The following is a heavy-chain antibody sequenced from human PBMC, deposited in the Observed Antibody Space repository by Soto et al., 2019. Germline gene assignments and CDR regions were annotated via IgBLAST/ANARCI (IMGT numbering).Heavy chain of an antibody. CDR3: ARDRSDSSRDDSFDI. CDR1: GFNVTNTY. CDR2: IYRGFST. J-gene: IGHJ3*02. D-gene: IGHD6-6*01. Sequence: PGGSLRLSCAVSGFNVTNTYMSRVRQAPGKGLEWVSVIYRGFSTFYADSVKGRFTVSRDDSKNTVSLQMNSLRAEDTAVYYCARDRSDSSRDDSFDIWGQGTMVTVSS. V-gene: IGHV3-53*01.